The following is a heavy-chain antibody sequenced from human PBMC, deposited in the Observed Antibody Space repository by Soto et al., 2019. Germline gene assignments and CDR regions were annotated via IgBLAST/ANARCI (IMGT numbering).Heavy chain of an antibody. J-gene: IGHJ3*02. Sequence: GGSLRLSCAASGFTFSNYDMHWVRQATGKGLEWVSAIGTAGDTYYADSVKGRFTISRDNSKNTLYLQLNSLRAEDTAVYYCAKDSGVDAFDIWGQGTMVTVSS. V-gene: IGHV3-13*01. CDR2: IGTAGDT. CDR3: AKDSGVDAFDI. CDR1: GFTFSNYD.